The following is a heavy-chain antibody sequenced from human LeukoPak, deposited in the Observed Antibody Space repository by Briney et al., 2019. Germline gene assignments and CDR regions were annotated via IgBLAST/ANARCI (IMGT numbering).Heavy chain of an antibody. CDR3: VQGTRRGAITMVRGVIGKSYYFDS. CDR2: IPYDGTNK. D-gene: IGHD3-10*01. V-gene: IGHV3-30*02. CDR1: GFTFSNYG. Sequence: GGSLRLSCAPSGFTFSNYGMHWVRQAPGKGLEWVAFIPYDGTNKYYADSVEGRFTISRDNSKNTLYLQMNSLRAADTALYYCVQGTRRGAITMVRGVIGKSYYFDSWGQGTLVTVSS. J-gene: IGHJ4*02.